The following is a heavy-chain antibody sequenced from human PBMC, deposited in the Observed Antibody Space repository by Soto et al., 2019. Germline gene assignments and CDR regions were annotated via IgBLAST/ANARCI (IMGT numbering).Heavy chain of an antibody. CDR3: AKDQLDPAGYFDY. CDR1: GFTFSSYA. CDR2: ISGSRGST. Sequence: RLSCAASGFTFSSYAMSWVRQAPGKGLEWVSAISGSRGSTYYADSVRGRCTIPRDNSKNTLYLQMNSLRAEDTAVYYCAKDQLDPAGYFDYWGQGTLVTVSS. V-gene: IGHV3-23*01. J-gene: IGHJ4*02. D-gene: IGHD1-1*01.